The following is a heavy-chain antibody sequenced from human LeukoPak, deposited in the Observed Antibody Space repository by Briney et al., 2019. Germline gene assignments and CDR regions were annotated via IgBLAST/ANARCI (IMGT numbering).Heavy chain of an antibody. D-gene: IGHD3-9*01. J-gene: IGHJ6*02. CDR1: GGSISSGGYY. CDR2: IYYSGST. CDR3: ARALLRYFDWLLYGHYGMDV. V-gene: IGHV4-31*03. Sequence: SETLSLTCTVSGGSISSGGYYWSWIRQHPGKGLEWIGYIYYSGSTYYNPSLKSRVTISVDTSKNQFSLKLSSVTAADTAVYYCARALLRYFDWLLYGHYGMDVWGQGTTVTVSS.